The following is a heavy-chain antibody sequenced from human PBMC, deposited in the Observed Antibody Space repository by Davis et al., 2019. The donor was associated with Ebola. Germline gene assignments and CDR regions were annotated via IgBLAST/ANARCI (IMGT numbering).Heavy chain of an antibody. V-gene: IGHV4-34*01. J-gene: IGHJ1*01. CDR2: INHSGST. CDR3: ARHFRGLSR. Sequence: SQTPSLTCAVYGGSFSGYYWSWIRQPPGKGLEGIGEINHSGSTNYNPSLKTRVTISVDTSNNQFSLKLSPVTAADTAVYYCARHFRGLSRWGQGTLVTVSS. D-gene: IGHD3-10*01. CDR1: GGSFSGYY.